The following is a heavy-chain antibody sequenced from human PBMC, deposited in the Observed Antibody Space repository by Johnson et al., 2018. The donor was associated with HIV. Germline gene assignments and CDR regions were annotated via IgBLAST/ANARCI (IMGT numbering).Heavy chain of an antibody. D-gene: IGHD6-13*01. CDR3: AKDFGSSSWYWFYDAFDI. CDR1: GFTFSSSW. Sequence: EVQLVESGGGVVRPGGSLRLSCAASGFTFSSSWMDWVRQAPGKGLEWVGRIKSKTDGGTTDYAAPVKGRFTISRDNSKNTLYLQMNSLRAEDTAVYYCAKDFGSSSWYWFYDAFDIWGQGTMVTVSS. V-gene: IGHV3-15*01. CDR2: IKSKTDGGTT. J-gene: IGHJ3*02.